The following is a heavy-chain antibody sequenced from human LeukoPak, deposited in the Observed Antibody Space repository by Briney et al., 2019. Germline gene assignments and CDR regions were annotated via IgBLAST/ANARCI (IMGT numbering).Heavy chain of an antibody. V-gene: IGHV1-69*13. Sequence: SVKVSCKASGGTFSRYAISWVRQAPGQGLEWMGGIIPIFGTANYAQKFQGRVTITADESTSTAYMEVSSLRSEDTAVYYCARAYSDYDFFDYWGQGILVTVSS. CDR2: IIPIFGTA. J-gene: IGHJ4*02. CDR1: GGTFSRYA. CDR3: ARAYSDYDFFDY. D-gene: IGHD5-12*01.